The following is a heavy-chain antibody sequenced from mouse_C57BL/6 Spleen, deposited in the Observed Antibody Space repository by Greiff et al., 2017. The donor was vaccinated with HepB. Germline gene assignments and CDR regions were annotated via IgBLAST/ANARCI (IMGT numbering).Heavy chain of an antibody. J-gene: IGHJ3*01. Sequence: EVQLQQSGPELVKPGASVKIPCKASGYTFTDYNMDWVKQSHGKSLEWIGDINPNNGGTIYNQKFKGKATLTVDKSSSTAYMELRSLTSEDTAVYDCARAPLYDGSQAWFAYWGQGTLVTVSA. CDR1: GYTFTDYN. D-gene: IGHD2-3*01. V-gene: IGHV1-18*01. CDR2: INPNNGGT. CDR3: ARAPLYDGSQAWFAY.